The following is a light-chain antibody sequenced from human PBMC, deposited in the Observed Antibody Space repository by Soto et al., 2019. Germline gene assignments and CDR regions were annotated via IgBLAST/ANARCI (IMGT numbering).Light chain of an antibody. CDR2: GND. CDR1: SSNIGAGYD. V-gene: IGLV1-40*01. Sequence: QAVVTQPPSVSGAPGQRVTISCTGSSSNIGAGYDVHWYQQLPGTAPKLLIYGNDNRPSGVPDRFSGSRSGTSGSLAISGLQVEDEADFYCQSFDSSLNGWVFGGGTQLTVL. CDR3: QSFDSSLNGWV. J-gene: IGLJ7*01.